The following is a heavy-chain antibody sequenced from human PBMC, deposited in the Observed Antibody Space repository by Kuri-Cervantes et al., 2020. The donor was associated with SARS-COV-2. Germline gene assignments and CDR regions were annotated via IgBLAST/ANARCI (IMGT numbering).Heavy chain of an antibody. CDR3: ASSLAVAGVVRAAYYYYMDD. D-gene: IGHD3-3*01. V-gene: IGHV1-2*02. J-gene: IGHJ6*03. CDR1: GYTFTGYY. CDR2: INPSSGGT. Sequence: ASVKVSCKASGYTFTGYYMLWVRQDPGQGVEWMGWINPSSGGTNYEQKFQGRVTMTRDTSISTAYMELSRLRSDDTAVYYCASSLAVAGVVRAAYYYYMDDWGKGTTVTVSS.